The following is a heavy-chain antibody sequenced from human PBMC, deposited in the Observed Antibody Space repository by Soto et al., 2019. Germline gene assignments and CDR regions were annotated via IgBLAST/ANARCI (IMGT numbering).Heavy chain of an antibody. CDR1: GFTFSSYS. J-gene: IGHJ6*03. D-gene: IGHD2-15*01. CDR3: VRVLYCSCGSCATDIYDYYYYVDV. CDR2: ISSSSSTI. V-gene: IGHV3-48*01. Sequence: PGVSLRLSCAPSGFTFSSYSMNWVRQAPGKGLKWVSYISSSSSTIYYADSVKGRFTISRDNAKNSLYLQMTSLRAEDTAVYYCVRVLYCSCGSCATDIYDYYYYVDVWGKGTTVIVSS.